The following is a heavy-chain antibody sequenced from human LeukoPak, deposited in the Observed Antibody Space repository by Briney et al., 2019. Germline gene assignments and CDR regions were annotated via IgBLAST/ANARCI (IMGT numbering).Heavy chain of an antibody. D-gene: IGHD3-22*01. CDR3: AKDGMYYYDSSGYHHLDY. J-gene: IGHJ4*02. Sequence: PGRSLGLSCAASGFTFSSYGMHWVRQAPGKGLEWEAFISYDGSNKYYADSVKGRFTISRDNSKNTVYLQMNSLRAEDTAMYYCAKDGMYYYDSSGYHHLDYWGQGTLVTVSS. V-gene: IGHV3-30*18. CDR1: GFTFSSYG. CDR2: ISYDGSNK.